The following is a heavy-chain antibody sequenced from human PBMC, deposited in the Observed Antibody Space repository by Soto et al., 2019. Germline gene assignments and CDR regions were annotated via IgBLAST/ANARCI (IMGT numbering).Heavy chain of an antibody. Sequence: GESLKVSCKGSGYSFTRYWISWVRQMPGKGLEWMGRIDPSDSYTNYGPSFQGHVTMSVDKSTSTAYLQWSSLKASDTAMYYCARMDGLVRGITKNWFDPWGQGTLVTVSS. CDR1: GYSFTRYW. CDR3: ARMDGLVRGITKNWFDP. CDR2: IDPSDSYT. J-gene: IGHJ5*02. V-gene: IGHV5-10-1*01. D-gene: IGHD3-10*01.